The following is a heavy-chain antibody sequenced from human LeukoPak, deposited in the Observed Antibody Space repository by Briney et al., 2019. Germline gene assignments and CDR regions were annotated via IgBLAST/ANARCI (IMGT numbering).Heavy chain of an antibody. V-gene: IGHV3-49*02. CDR2: ASGFTF. J-gene: IGHJ4*02. D-gene: IGHD3-22*01. Sequence: ASGFTFEYAASVKGRFPISRDDSKSIAYLQMNSLKTEDTAVYYCARANSFDSSGYYFDYWGQGTLVTVSS. CDR3: ARANSFDSSGYYFDY.